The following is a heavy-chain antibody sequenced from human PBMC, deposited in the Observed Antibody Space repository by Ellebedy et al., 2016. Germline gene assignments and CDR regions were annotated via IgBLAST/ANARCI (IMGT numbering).Heavy chain of an antibody. J-gene: IGHJ4*02. CDR1: GFTFSSYA. CDR3: ARGARSRGVDY. CDR2: ISYDGSNK. Sequence: GGSLRLSCAASGFTFSSYAMHWVRQAPGKGLEWVAVISYDGSNKYYADSVKGRFTISRDNSKNTLYLQMNSLRAEDTAVYYCARGARSRGVDYWGQGTLVTVSS. D-gene: IGHD3-3*01. V-gene: IGHV3-30-3*01.